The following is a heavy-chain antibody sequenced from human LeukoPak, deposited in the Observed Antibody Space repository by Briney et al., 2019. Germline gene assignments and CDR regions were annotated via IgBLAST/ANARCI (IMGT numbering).Heavy chain of an antibody. D-gene: IGHD3-3*01. CDR2: ISGSGGSI. V-gene: IGHV3-23*01. CDR3: AKAAYYDFWSGLSNSPRGYYFDY. Sequence: QSGGSLRLSCAASGFTFSSYAMSWVRQAPGKGLEWVSAISGSGGSIYYADSVKGRFTISRDNSKNTLYLQMNSLRAEDTAVYYCAKAAYYDFWSGLSNSPRGYYFDYWGQGTLVTVSS. J-gene: IGHJ4*02. CDR1: GFTFSSYA.